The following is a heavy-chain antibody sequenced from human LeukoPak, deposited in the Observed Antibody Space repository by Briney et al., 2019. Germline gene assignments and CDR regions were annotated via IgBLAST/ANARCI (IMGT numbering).Heavy chain of an antibody. CDR2: ISAYNGNT. D-gene: IGHD2-2*03. Sequence: ASVKVSFKASGYTFTSYGISWVRQAPGQGLEWMGWISAYNGNTNYAQKLQGRVTMTTDTSTSTAYMELRSLRSDDTAVYYCAIGYCSSTSCYFVFDYWGQGTLVTVSS. CDR3: AIGYCSSTSCYFVFDY. CDR1: GYTFTSYG. J-gene: IGHJ4*02. V-gene: IGHV1-18*01.